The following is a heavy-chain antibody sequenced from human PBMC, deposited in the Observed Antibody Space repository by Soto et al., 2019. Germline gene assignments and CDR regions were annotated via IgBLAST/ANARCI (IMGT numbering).Heavy chain of an antibody. CDR3: AREGGESSDGLYYFDS. CDR2: IYYSGNT. Sequence: SETLSLTCTVSGGSTSSDNYWRWIRQPPGKGLEWIGHIYYSGNTDYNPSLKSRLAISIDTSKNQFSLKLSSVTAADTAVYFCAREGGESSDGLYYFDSWGQGSLVTVSS. D-gene: IGHD3-16*01. V-gene: IGHV4-30-4*01. J-gene: IGHJ4*02. CDR1: GGSTSSDNY.